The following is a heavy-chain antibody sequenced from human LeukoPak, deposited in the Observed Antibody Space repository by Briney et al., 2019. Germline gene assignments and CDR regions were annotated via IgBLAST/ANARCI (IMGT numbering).Heavy chain of an antibody. CDR3: ARFSLLGYSYGSTDY. D-gene: IGHD5-18*01. Sequence: SETLSLTCTVSVGSISSSSYYWGWIRQPPGKGLEWIGSIYYSGSTYYNPSLKSRVTISVDTSKNQFSLKLSSVTAADTAVYYCARFSLLGYSYGSTDYWGQGTLVTVSS. CDR1: VGSISSSSYY. J-gene: IGHJ4*02. V-gene: IGHV4-39*01. CDR2: IYYSGST.